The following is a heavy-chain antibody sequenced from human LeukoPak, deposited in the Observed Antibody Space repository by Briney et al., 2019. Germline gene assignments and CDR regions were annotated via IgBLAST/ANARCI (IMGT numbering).Heavy chain of an antibody. CDR2: INHSGST. V-gene: IGHV4-34*01. D-gene: IGHD3-22*01. CDR1: GGSFSGYY. CDR3: ARGGRRTYYYDSSGRLFDY. Sequence: SETLSLTCAVYGGSFSGYYWSWIRQPPGKGLEWIGEINHSGSTNYNPSLKSRVTISVDTPKNQFSLKLSSVTAADTAVYYCARGGRRTYYYDSSGRLFDYWGQGTLVTVSS. J-gene: IGHJ4*02.